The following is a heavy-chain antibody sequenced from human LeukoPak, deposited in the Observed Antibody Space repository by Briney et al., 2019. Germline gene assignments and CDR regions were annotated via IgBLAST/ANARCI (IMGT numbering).Heavy chain of an antibody. D-gene: IGHD5-12*01. CDR3: ARVIYSGYALSAFDI. CDR1: GGSISSYY. Sequence: KRAETLSLTCTVWGGSISSYYWRWIRQPRGKGVEWIGYIYCSGSTNYNPSLKRRVTISVDTSKNQSSPKLSSLTAADTAVYYCARVIYSGYALSAFDISGQGTMVTVSS. V-gene: IGHV4-59*08. J-gene: IGHJ3*02. CDR2: IYCSGST.